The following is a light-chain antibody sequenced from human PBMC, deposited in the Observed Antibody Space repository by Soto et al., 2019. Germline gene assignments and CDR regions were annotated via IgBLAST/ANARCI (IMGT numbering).Light chain of an antibody. V-gene: IGKV3-11*01. J-gene: IGKJ1*01. CDR3: QQRSDWPKWT. Sequence: EIVLTQSPATLSLSPGERATLSCRASQNVGIYLGWYQQKPGQAPRPLIYDASNRATGIPARFSGGGSGTDFTLTISSLEPEDFAVYYCQQRSDWPKWTFGQGTKVEI. CDR1: QNVGIY. CDR2: DAS.